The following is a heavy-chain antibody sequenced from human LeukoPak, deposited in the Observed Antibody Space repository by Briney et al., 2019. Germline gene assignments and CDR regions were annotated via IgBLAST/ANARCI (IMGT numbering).Heavy chain of an antibody. Sequence: GASVKVSCKVSGYTLTELSVHWVRQAPGKGLEWMGGFDPEDGETIYAQKFQGRVTMTEDTSTDTAYMELSSLRSEDTAVYYCATSWGSGSYYFDYWGQGTLVTVSS. CDR3: ATSWGSGSYYFDY. D-gene: IGHD1-26*01. CDR2: FDPEDGET. J-gene: IGHJ4*02. V-gene: IGHV1-24*01. CDR1: GYTLTELS.